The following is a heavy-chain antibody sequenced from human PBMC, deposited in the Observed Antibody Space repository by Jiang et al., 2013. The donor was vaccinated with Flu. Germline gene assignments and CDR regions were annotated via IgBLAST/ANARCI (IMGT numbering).Heavy chain of an antibody. CDR1: GGSISSSNYY. CDR2: IYYGGST. Sequence: LLKPSETLSLTCTVSGGSISSSNYYWGWIRQPPGKGLEWIGSIYYGGSTYYNPSLKSRVTISVDTSKKQFSLELNSVTAADTAVFYCARLAYMGVVVTIDYWGQGALVTVSS. V-gene: IGHV4-39*01. CDR3: ARLAYMGVVVTIDY. J-gene: IGHJ4*02. D-gene: IGHD2-15*01.